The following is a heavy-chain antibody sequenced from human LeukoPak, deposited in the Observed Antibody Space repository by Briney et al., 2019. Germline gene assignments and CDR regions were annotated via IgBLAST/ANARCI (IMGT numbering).Heavy chain of an antibody. V-gene: IGHV3-23*01. J-gene: IGHJ5*02. CDR2: ISGSGGGT. CDR3: AKASQDIVVVPAA. Sequence: GGSLRPSRAASGFTFSTYAMSWVRQAAGKGLEWVSLISGSGGGTYYADSVKGRFTISRDNSKNTLYLQMNSLRAEDTAVYYCAKASQDIVVVPAAWGQGTLVTVSS. CDR1: GFTFSTYA. D-gene: IGHD2-2*01.